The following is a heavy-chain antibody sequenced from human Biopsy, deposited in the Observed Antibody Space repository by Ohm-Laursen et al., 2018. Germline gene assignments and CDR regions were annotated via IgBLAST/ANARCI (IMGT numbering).Heavy chain of an antibody. CDR2: VYNGGIT. CDR3: ARTPRDSFWSGSYKRRLWFDP. J-gene: IGHJ5*02. Sequence: SDTLSLTCTVSGGSITSYYWTWIRQPPGKGLEWIGHVYNGGITNYNPSLKSRVTISKDTSKNQFSLQVNSVTAADTAVYYCARTPRDSFWSGSYKRRLWFDPWGQGTLVIVSS. CDR1: GGSITSYY. V-gene: IGHV4-59*07. D-gene: IGHD3-3*01.